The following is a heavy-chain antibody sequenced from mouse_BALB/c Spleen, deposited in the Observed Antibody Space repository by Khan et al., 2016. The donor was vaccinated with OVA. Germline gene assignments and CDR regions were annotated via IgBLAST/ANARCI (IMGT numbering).Heavy chain of an antibody. D-gene: IGHD1-1*01. CDR1: GYTFTSYV. CDR2: IYPFNDAT. Sequence: VQLQQSGPEVVKPGASVKMSCKASGYTFTSYVMHWVRQKPGPGLEWIGYIYPFNDATKFNEKFNGQATLTSDTSSSTAYMELRSLTSEYSAFYYCAPVRSYYVSFVYWGQGTLVTVSA. V-gene: IGHV1S136*01. J-gene: IGHJ3*01. CDR3: APVRSYYVSFVY.